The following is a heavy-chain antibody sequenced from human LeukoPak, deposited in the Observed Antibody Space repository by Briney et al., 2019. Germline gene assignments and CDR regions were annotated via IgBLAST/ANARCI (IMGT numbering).Heavy chain of an antibody. V-gene: IGHV3-33*01. D-gene: IGHD6-13*01. CDR3: AREAAP. J-gene: IGHJ4*02. CDR1: GFTFSSYG. CDR2: IWYDGSNK. Sequence: GGSLRLSCAASGFTFSSYGMHWARQAPGKGLEWVAVIWYDGSNKYYADSVKGRFTISRDNARNSLYLQLNSLRVEDTAVYYCAREAAPWGQGTLVTVSS.